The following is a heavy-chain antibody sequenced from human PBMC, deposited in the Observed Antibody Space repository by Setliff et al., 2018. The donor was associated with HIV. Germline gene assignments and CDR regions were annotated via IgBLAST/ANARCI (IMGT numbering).Heavy chain of an antibody. CDR2: INAGNGYT. CDR1: GYAFSSYV. CDR3: ARDGAGSSWDAFFDY. D-gene: IGHD6-13*01. V-gene: IGHV1-3*01. J-gene: IGHJ4*02. Sequence: ASVKVSCKASGYAFSSYVMNWVRQAPGHKLEWMGWINAGNGYTKYSQKFQGRVSITRDTSASTAYMELSSLRSEDTAVYYCARDGAGSSWDAFFDYWGQGTLVTVSS.